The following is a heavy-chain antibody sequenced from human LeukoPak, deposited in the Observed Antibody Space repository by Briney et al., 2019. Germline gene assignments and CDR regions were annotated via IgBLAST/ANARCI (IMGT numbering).Heavy chain of an antibody. Sequence: GGSLRLSCAASGFTFSSYAMSWVRQAPGKGLEWVSIISGIGGITYYPDSVKGRFTISRDNSKNTLYLQMNSLRAEDTAVYYCAKLYCSSSSCSRGGYFDYWGRGTLVTVSS. CDR3: AKLYCSSSSCSRGGYFDY. D-gene: IGHD2-15*01. CDR2: ISGIGGIT. CDR1: GFTFSSYA. V-gene: IGHV3-23*01. J-gene: IGHJ4*02.